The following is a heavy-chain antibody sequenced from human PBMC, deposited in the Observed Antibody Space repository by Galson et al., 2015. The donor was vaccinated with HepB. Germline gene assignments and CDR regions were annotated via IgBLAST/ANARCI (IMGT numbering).Heavy chain of an antibody. CDR2: IYYSGST. J-gene: IGHJ4*02. V-gene: IGHV4-31*03. CDR3: ARGHPYGDYDY. CDR1: GGSISSGGYY. D-gene: IGHD4-17*01. Sequence: TLSLTCTVSGGSISSGGYYWSWIRQHPGKGLEWIGYIYYSGSTYYNPPLKSRVTISVDTSKNQFSLKLSSVTAADTAVYYYARGHPYGDYDYWGQGTLVTVSS.